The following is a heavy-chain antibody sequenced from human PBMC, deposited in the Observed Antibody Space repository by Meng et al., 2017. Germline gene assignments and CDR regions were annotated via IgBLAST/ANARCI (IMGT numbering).Heavy chain of an antibody. V-gene: IGHV7-4-1*02. CDR1: GYTFTNYA. CDR3: AREGYWYYYGMDV. Sequence: ASVKVSCKASGYTFTNYAMNWVRQAPGQGLEWIGWINTYTGNPTYAQGFTGRFVFSLDTSVSTAYLQISSLKAEDTAVYYCAREGYWYYYGMDVWGQGTTVTVSS. CDR2: INTYTGNP. J-gene: IGHJ6*02. D-gene: IGHD2-15*01.